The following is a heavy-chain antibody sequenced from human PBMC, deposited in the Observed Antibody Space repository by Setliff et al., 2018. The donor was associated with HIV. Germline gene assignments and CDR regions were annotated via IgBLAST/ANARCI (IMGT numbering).Heavy chain of an antibody. J-gene: IGHJ4*02. V-gene: IGHV1-46*01. CDR1: GYIFSSYN. CDR2: MNPSGGST. Sequence: GASVKVSCKASGYIFSSYNMHWVRQAPGQGLEWMGMMNPSGGSTSYAQKFQGRVSVTRDTSTSTVYLELSSLKSEDTALYYCARDQGTYCSGGSCYFHYYFDSWGQGTQVTVS. D-gene: IGHD2-15*01. CDR3: ARDQGTYCSGGSCYFHYYFDS.